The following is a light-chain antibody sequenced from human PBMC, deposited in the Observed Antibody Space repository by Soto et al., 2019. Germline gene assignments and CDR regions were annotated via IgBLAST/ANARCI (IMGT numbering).Light chain of an antibody. CDR1: QSVLYSSNNKNY. V-gene: IGKV4-1*01. CDR2: WAS. Sequence: DIVMTQSPDSLAVSLGERATINCKSSQSVLYSSNNKNYLAWYQQKPGQPPKLLIYWASTRESGVPDRFSGSGSGSDLTLTISSLQAEDVVVYYCQQYYSTPRTFGQGTKVEIK. CDR3: QQYYSTPRT. J-gene: IGKJ1*01.